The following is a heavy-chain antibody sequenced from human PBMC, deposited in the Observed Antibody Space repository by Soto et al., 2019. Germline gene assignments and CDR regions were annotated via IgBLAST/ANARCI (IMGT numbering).Heavy chain of an antibody. CDR1: GGSISSGGYS. D-gene: IGHD6-19*01. CDR2: IYHSGST. CDR3: ARAGDSSGPVALGY. J-gene: IGHJ4*02. V-gene: IGHV4-30-2*01. Sequence: SETLSVTCAVSGGSISSGGYSWSWIRQPPGKGLEWIGYIYHSGSTYYNPSLKSRVTISVDRSKNQFSLKLSSVTAADTAVYYCARAGDSSGPVALGYWGQGTLVTVSS.